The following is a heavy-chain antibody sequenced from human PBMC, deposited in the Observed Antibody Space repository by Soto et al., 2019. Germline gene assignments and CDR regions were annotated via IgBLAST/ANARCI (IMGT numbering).Heavy chain of an antibody. Sequence: QVPLVQSGSEGKEPGASMKISCQASGYTFTRYDITWVRQATGQGLEWMGWMNPQTGNTAYAEKFQGRVTMTRSTSINTAYMELSGLRSEDTAVYYCARLSEESSSSNYYYFYMDVW. CDR1: GYTFTRYD. D-gene: IGHD6-6*01. J-gene: IGHJ6*03. V-gene: IGHV1-8*01. CDR2: MNPQTGNT. CDR3: ARLSEESSSSNYYYFYMDV.